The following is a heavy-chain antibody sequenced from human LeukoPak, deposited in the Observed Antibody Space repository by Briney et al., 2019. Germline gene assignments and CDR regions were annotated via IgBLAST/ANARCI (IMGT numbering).Heavy chain of an antibody. Sequence: GGSLRLSCAASGFTFSSHWMSGVRQAPGKGLEWVANIKQEGSENYYVDSVKGRFTISRDNAKNSLYLQMNSLRAEDTAVYYCAKDRTRYDYWGQGTLVTVSS. D-gene: IGHD3/OR15-3a*01. CDR1: GFTFSSHW. CDR2: IKQEGSEN. J-gene: IGHJ4*02. CDR3: AKDRTRYDY. V-gene: IGHV3-7*01.